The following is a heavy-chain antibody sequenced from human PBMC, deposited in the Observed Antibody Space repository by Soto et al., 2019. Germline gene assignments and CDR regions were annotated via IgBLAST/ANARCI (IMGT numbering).Heavy chain of an antibody. CDR2: IHYSGST. CDR3: ARDRGHSGYQMKYDCYGMEV. Sequence: PSETLSLTCTVSGGSVSSGSHYWSWIRQPPGKGLEWIGYIHYSGSTKYNPSLKSRVTISVDTSKNQFSLKLSSVTAADTAVYYCARDRGHSGYQMKYDCYGMEVWGQGTTVTVSS. J-gene: IGHJ6*01. V-gene: IGHV4-61*01. D-gene: IGHD5-12*01. CDR1: GGSVSSGSHY.